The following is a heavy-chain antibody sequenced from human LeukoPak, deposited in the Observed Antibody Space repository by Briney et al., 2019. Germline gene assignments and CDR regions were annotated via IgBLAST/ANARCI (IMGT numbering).Heavy chain of an antibody. D-gene: IGHD3-22*01. CDR1: GGSISSSSYY. CDR2: IYYSGST. Sequence: PSETLSLTCIVSGGSISSSSYYWGWIRQPPGKGLEWIGSIYYSGSTYYNPSLKSRVTISVDTSKNQFSLKLSSVTAADTAVYYCARDAYYDSSGYYEGTSAFDIWGQGTMVTVSS. V-gene: IGHV4-39*07. CDR3: ARDAYYDSSGYYEGTSAFDI. J-gene: IGHJ3*02.